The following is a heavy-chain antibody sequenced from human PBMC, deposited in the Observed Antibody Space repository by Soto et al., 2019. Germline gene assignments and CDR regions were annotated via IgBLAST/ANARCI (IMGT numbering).Heavy chain of an antibody. J-gene: IGHJ6*02. V-gene: IGHV1-69*01. CDR3: VRNWMSSYTPGRPRKKDYYYYGLDI. CDR1: GGSFNSQA. Sequence: QVQLVQSGAEVRKPGSSVRVSCKASGGSFNSQAISWLRQAPGQGLEWMGAIIPIFGTTVYAQKFQGRVTITSDEVSTAFMELSSLRSEDTAVYYCVRNWMSSYTPGRPRKKDYYYYGLDIWGHGTTVIVSS. D-gene: IGHD1-1*01. CDR2: IIPIFGTT.